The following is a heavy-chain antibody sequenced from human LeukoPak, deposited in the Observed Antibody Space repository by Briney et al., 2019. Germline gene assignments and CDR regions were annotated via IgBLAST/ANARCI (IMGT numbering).Heavy chain of an antibody. D-gene: IGHD6-6*01. Sequence: GASVKVSCKASGGTFSSYAISWVRQAPGQGLEWMGGIIPIFGTANYAQKFQGRVTITTDESTSTAYMELSSLRSEDTAVYCCASGIAARLDYYYYMDVWGKGTTVTVSS. CDR3: ASGIAARLDYYYYMDV. CDR2: IIPIFGTA. J-gene: IGHJ6*03. CDR1: GGTFSSYA. V-gene: IGHV1-69*05.